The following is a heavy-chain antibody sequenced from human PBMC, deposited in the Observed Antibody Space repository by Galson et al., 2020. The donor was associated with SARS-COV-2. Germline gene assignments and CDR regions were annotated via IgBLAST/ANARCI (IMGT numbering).Heavy chain of an antibody. CDR2: IWYDGSNK. Sequence: GGSPRLSCAASGFTFSSYGMHWVRQAPGKGLEWVAVIWYDGSNKYYADSVKGRFTISRDNSKNTLYLQMNSLRAEDTAVYYCARGSVDSSSWYGYYFDYWGQGTLVTVSS. CDR1: GFTFSSYG. V-gene: IGHV3-33*01. J-gene: IGHJ4*02. CDR3: ARGSVDSSSWYGYYFDY. D-gene: IGHD6-13*01.